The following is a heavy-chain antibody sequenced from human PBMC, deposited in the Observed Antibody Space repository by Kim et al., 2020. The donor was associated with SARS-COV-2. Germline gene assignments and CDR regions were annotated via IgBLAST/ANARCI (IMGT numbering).Heavy chain of an antibody. D-gene: IGHD3-3*01. J-gene: IGHJ6*02. CDR1: GYTFTSYD. CDR3: ARVGRTYYDFWSGYWTDYYYYGMDV. CDR2: MNPNSGNT. Sequence: ASVKVSCKASGYTFTSYDINWVRQATGQGLEWMGWMNPNSGNTGYAQKFQGRVTMTRNTSISTAYMELSSLRSEDTAVYYCARVGRTYYDFWSGYWTDYYYYGMDVWGQGTTVTVSS. V-gene: IGHV1-8*01.